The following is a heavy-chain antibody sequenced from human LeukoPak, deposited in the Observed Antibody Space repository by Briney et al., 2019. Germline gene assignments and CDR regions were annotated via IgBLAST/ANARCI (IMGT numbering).Heavy chain of an antibody. CDR3: ARETADDYYDSSGYYYVSYWFDP. J-gene: IGHJ5*02. D-gene: IGHD3-22*01. V-gene: IGHV1-46*01. Sequence: ASVKVSCKASGYTVTRYYMHWGGQAAGQGGEWRGMIKPSGGRTSYAQTFQAIVTMTRHTSTSTVYMALSSLRSEHTAVYYSARETADDYYDSSGYYYVSYWFDPWGQGTLVTVSS. CDR2: IKPSGGRT. CDR1: GYTVTRYY.